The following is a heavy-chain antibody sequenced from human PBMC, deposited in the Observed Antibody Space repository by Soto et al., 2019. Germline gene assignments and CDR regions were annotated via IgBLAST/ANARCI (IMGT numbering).Heavy chain of an antibody. CDR2: ISYDGSNK. D-gene: IGHD2-2*02. Sequence: LRLSCAASGFTFSSYGMHWVRQAPGKGLEWVAVISYDGSNKYYADSVKGRFTISRDNSKNTLYLQMNSLRAEDTAVYYCAKGAVVVPAAIPSGMDVWGQGTTVTVSS. V-gene: IGHV3-30*18. J-gene: IGHJ6*02. CDR3: AKGAVVVPAAIPSGMDV. CDR1: GFTFSSYG.